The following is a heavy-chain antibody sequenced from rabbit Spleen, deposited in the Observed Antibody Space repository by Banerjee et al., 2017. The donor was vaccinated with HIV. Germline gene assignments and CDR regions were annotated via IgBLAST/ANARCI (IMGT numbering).Heavy chain of an antibody. CDR2: IYTGDGST. CDR3: ARDKELDIWGYEFDL. Sequence: QEQLGETGGGLVQPGGSLTLSCRASGFTISSNYWMCWVRQAPGKGLDLIACIYTGDGSTDYANWVNGRFTISKTSSTVDLKMTSLTAADTATYFCARDKELDIWGYEFDLWGPGTLVTVS. J-gene: IGHJ6*01. CDR1: GFTISSNYW. D-gene: IGHD3-1*01. V-gene: IGHV1S45*01.